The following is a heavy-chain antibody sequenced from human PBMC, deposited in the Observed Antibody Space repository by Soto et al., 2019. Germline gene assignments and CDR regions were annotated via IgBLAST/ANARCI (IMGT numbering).Heavy chain of an antibody. CDR3: ARDLSGSYYNAHYYFDY. CDR2: IYYSGST. J-gene: IGHJ4*02. V-gene: IGHV4-39*01. CDR1: GGSISSSSYY. Sequence: SETLSLTCTVSGGSISSSSYYWGWIRQPPGKGLEWIGSIYYSGSTYYNPSLKSRVTISVDTSRNQFSLKLSSVTAADTAVYYCARDLSGSYYNAHYYFDYWGQGTLVTV. D-gene: IGHD3-10*01.